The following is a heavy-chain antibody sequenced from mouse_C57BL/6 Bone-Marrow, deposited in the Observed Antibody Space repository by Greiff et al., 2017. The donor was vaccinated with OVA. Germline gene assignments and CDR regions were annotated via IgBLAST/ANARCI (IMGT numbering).Heavy chain of an antibody. J-gene: IGHJ3*01. Sequence: QVQLKQPGAELVKPGASVKLSCKASGYTFTSYWMQWVKQRPGQGLEWIGEIDPSDSYTNYNQKFKGKPTLTVDTSSSTAYMQLSSLTSEDSAVYYCASAVFAYWGQGTLVTVSA. CDR2: IDPSDSYT. CDR3: ASAVFAY. CDR1: GYTFTSYW. V-gene: IGHV1-50*01.